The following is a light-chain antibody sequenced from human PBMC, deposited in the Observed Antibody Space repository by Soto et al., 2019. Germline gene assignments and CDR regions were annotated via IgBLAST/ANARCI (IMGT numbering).Light chain of an antibody. CDR1: SSDVGGYNF. Sequence: QSALTQPPSASGSPGQSVTISCTGTSSDVGGYNFVSWYQQHPGKAPKLMIYEVSERPSGVPDRFSGSKSGNTASLTVSGPQAEDQAYYYCSSYAGSNIVVFGGGTKVTVL. J-gene: IGLJ2*01. V-gene: IGLV2-8*01. CDR3: SSYAGSNIVV. CDR2: EVS.